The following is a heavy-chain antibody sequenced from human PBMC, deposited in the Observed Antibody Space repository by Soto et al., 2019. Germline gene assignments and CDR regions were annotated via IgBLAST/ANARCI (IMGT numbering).Heavy chain of an antibody. V-gene: IGHV3-48*01. D-gene: IGHD6-19*01. CDR3: AKHPSSGSLSNYFDY. CDR1: GFTFSSYS. CDR2: ISSSSSSI. J-gene: IGHJ4*02. Sequence: PGGSLRRSCAASGFTFSSYSMNWVRQAPGKGLEWVSYISSSSSSIYYADSVKGRFTISRDNSKNSLYLQMNSLSAEDTAVYYCAKHPSSGSLSNYFDYWGQGTLVTVSS.